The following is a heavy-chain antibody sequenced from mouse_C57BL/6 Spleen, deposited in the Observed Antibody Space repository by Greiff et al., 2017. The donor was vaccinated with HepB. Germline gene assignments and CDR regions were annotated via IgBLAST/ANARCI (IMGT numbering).Heavy chain of an antibody. Sequence: QVQLKQSGAELVKPGASVKISCKASGYAFSSYWMNWVKQRPGKGLEWIGQIYPGDGDTNYNGKFKGKATLTADKSSSTAYMQLSSLTSEDSAVYFCARARDSNYAMDYWGQGTSVTVSS. V-gene: IGHV1-80*01. CDR1: GYAFSSYW. D-gene: IGHD2-5*01. CDR3: ARARDSNYAMDY. CDR2: IYPGDGDT. J-gene: IGHJ4*01.